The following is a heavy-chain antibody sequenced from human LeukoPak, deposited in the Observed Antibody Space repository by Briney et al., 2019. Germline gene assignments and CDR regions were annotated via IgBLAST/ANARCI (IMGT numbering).Heavy chain of an antibody. J-gene: IGHJ4*02. Sequence: PSETLSLTCTVSGDSISSSSYYWGWIRQPPGKGLEWIGEINHSGSTNYNPSLKSRVTISVDTSKNQFSLKLSSVTAADTAVYYCARGKGIAARLEVPKPLRTFDYWGQGTLVTVSS. D-gene: IGHD6-6*01. CDR1: GDSISSSSYY. V-gene: IGHV4-39*07. CDR2: INHSGST. CDR3: ARGKGIAARLEVPKPLRTFDY.